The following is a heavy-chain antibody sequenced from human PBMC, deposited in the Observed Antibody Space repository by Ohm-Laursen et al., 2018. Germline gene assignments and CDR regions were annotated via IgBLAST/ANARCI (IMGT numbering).Heavy chain of an antibody. CDR2: IWYDGSNK. V-gene: IGHV3-33*01. D-gene: IGHD2/OR15-2a*01. Sequence: SSLRLSCTASGFTFSSYGMHWVRQAPGKGLEWVAVIWYDGSNKYYADSVKGRFTISRDNAKNSLYLQINSLKGEDTAVYFCARDPTFHAFDIWGQGTMVTVSS. CDR3: ARDPTFHAFDI. J-gene: IGHJ3*02. CDR1: GFTFSSYG.